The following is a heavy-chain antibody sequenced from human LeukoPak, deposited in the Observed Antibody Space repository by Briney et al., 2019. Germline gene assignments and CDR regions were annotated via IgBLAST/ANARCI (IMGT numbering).Heavy chain of an antibody. Sequence: GGSLRFSCSASGFTFSSYAMHWVRQAPGKGLEWVAVISYDGSNKYLADSVKGRFTISRDNSKNTLYLQMNGLRAEDTAVYYCAKDGCRITSCHVLVDPWGQGTLVTVSS. CDR2: ISYDGSNK. CDR1: GFTFSSYA. V-gene: IGHV3-30*18. CDR3: AKDGCRITSCHVLVDP. J-gene: IGHJ5*02. D-gene: IGHD2-2*01.